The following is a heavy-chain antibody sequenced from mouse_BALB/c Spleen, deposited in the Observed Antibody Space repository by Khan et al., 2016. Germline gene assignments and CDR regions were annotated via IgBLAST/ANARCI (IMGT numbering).Heavy chain of an antibody. Sequence: QVQLQQPGAELAKPGASVKMSCKASGYTFTSYWMHWVKQRPGQGLEWIGYINPSTGYTEYNQKFKDKATLTADKSSSTAYMQLSSLTSEDSAVYYCAYYGNYDYWGQGTTLTVSS. D-gene: IGHD2-1*01. J-gene: IGHJ2*01. CDR3: AYYGNYDY. V-gene: IGHV1-7*01. CDR2: INPSTGYT. CDR1: GYTFTSYW.